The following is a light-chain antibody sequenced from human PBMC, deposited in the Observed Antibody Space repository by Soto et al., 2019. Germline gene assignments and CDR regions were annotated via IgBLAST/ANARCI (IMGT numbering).Light chain of an antibody. CDR2: GAS. CDR1: QSVSSSY. V-gene: IGKV3-20*01. Sequence: EIVLTQSPGTLSLSPGARATLSCRASQSVSSSYLAWYQQKPGQAPRLLIFGASTRATGIPDRFSGSGSGTDFTLTISGLEPEDVAVYYCQQYGSSPALTFGGGTKVEIK. J-gene: IGKJ4*01. CDR3: QQYGSSPALT.